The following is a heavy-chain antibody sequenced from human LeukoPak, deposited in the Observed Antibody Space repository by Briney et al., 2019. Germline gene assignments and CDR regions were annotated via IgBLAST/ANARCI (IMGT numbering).Heavy chain of an antibody. CDR2: IYPGDSDT. CDR3: ASAYCGGDCYLNDAFDI. D-gene: IGHD2-21*02. Sequence: GESLKISCKGSGYSFTSYWIGWVRPMPGKGLEWMGIIYPGDSDTRYSPSFQGQVTISADKSISTAYLQWSSLRASDTAMYYCASAYCGGDCYLNDAFDIWGQGTMVTVSS. CDR1: GYSFTSYW. J-gene: IGHJ3*02. V-gene: IGHV5-51*01.